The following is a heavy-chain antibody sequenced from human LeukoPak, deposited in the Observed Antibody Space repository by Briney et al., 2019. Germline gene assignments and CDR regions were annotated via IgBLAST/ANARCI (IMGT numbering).Heavy chain of an antibody. V-gene: IGHV5-51*01. CDR2: IYPGDSDT. J-gene: IGHJ4*02. Sequence: GESLKISCKASGYSFTAYYIGWVRQMPGKGLEWMGIIYPGDSDTRYSPSFQGQVTISADKSITTAYLQWSSLKASDTARYYCARHVFGGSYPAYWGQGTLVTVSS. CDR1: GYSFTAYY. D-gene: IGHD3-16*02. CDR3: ARHVFGGSYPAY.